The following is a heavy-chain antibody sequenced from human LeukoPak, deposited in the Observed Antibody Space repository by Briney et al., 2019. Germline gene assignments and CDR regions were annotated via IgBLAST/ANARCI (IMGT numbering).Heavy chain of an antibody. CDR1: GFTFSGYW. J-gene: IGHJ4*02. V-gene: IGHV3-74*01. CDR2: INKDGSTT. D-gene: IGHD3-3*01. CDR3: ARGDFWSGYYTNDY. Sequence: GGSLRLSCGASGFTFSGYWMHWVRQGPGKGLVWVSRINKDGSTTSYADSVKGRFTISRDNAKNTLDLQMNSLRAEDTAVYYCARGDFWSGYYTNDYWGQGTLVTVSS.